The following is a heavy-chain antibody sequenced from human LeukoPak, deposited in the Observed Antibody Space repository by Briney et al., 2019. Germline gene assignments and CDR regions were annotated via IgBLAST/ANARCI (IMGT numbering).Heavy chain of an antibody. V-gene: IGHV5-10-1*01. D-gene: IGHD4-17*01. Sequence: GESLKISCQGSGYSFTSYWNSWVRQMPGKGLEWMGKIDPSDSYIDYSPSFQGRVTISADKSINTAYLQWSSLKASDTAMYYCARLRDYGDYYYGMDVWGQGTTVTVSS. CDR1: GYSFTSYW. CDR3: ARLRDYGDYYYGMDV. J-gene: IGHJ6*02. CDR2: IDPSDSYI.